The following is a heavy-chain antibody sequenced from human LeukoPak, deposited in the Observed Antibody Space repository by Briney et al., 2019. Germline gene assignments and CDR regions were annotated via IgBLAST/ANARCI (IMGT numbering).Heavy chain of an antibody. CDR2: LDPEDGET. J-gene: IGHJ6*02. CDR1: GYTLTQLS. CDR3: ATDPGETVPAAKGPRGDYCYGMDV. Sequence: ASVKVSCKVSGYTLTQLSMHWVRQAPGPGLEWMGGLDPEDGETLYAQKFQGRVTMTEDTSTDTAYMELNSLRSDDTAVYYCATDPGETVPAAKGPRGDYCYGMDVWGQGTTVTVSS. D-gene: IGHD2-2*01. V-gene: IGHV1-24*01.